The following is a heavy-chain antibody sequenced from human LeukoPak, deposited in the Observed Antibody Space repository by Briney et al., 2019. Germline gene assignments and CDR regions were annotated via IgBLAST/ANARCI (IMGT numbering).Heavy chain of an antibody. D-gene: IGHD6-19*01. V-gene: IGHV3-20*04. CDR2: INWNGGST. CDR1: GFTFDDYG. Sequence: RTGGSLRLSCSASGFTFDDYGMSWVRQAPGKGLEWVSGINWNGGSTGYADSVKGRFTISRDNAKNSLYLQMNSLRAEDTALYYCARDSSSGWFDYWGQGTLVTVSS. J-gene: IGHJ4*02. CDR3: ARDSSSGWFDY.